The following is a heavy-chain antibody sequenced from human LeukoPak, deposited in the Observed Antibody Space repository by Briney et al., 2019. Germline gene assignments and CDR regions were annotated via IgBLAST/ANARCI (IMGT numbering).Heavy chain of an antibody. CDR2: IKSKTDGGTT. J-gene: IGHJ4*02. D-gene: IGHD3-22*01. Sequence: GGSLRLSCAASGFTFSNAWMNWVRQTPGKGLEWVGRIKSKTDGGTTDYAAPVKGRFTISRDESKNTVYLQMNSLKIEDTAVYFCSYYYDSSGHPDFDYWGKGTRVTVSS. V-gene: IGHV3-15*01. CDR3: SYYYDSSGHPDFDY. CDR1: GFTFSNAW.